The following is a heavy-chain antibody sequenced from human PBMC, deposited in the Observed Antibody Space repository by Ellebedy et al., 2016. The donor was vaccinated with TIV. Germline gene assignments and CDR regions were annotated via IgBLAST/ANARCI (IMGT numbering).Heavy chain of an antibody. CDR1: GFTFSSYA. J-gene: IGHJ6*02. D-gene: IGHD5-18*01. CDR3: AREGDTAMFHGMDV. Sequence: GESLKISCAASGFTFSSYAMSWVRQAPGKGLEWVSAISGSGGSTYYADAVKGRFTISRDNSKNTLYLHMKSLRAEDTAVYYCAREGDTAMFHGMDVWGQGTTVTVSS. V-gene: IGHV3-23*01. CDR2: ISGSGGST.